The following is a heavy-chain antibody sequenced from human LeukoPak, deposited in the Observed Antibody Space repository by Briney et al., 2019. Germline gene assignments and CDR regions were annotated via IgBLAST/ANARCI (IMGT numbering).Heavy chain of an antibody. V-gene: IGHV4-59*01. Sequence: SETLSLTCTVSGGSISSYYWSWIRQPPGKGLEWIGYIYYSGSTNYNPSLKSRVTISVDTSKNQFSLKLSSVTAADTAVYYCAKHDSSGYQDAFDIWGQGTMVTVSS. CDR3: AKHDSSGYQDAFDI. D-gene: IGHD3-22*01. CDR1: GGSISSYY. J-gene: IGHJ3*02. CDR2: IYYSGST.